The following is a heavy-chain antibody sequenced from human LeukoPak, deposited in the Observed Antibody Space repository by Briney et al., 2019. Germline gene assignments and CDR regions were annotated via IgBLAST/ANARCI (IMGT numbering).Heavy chain of an antibody. V-gene: IGHV4-38-2*01. CDR2: IYHSGST. CDR1: GYSISSGYC. CDR3: ARFYGRAFDY. J-gene: IGHJ4*02. Sequence: SETLSLTCAVSGYSISSGYCWGWIRQPPGKGLEWIGSIYHSGSTYYNPSLKSRVTISVDTSKNQFSLKLSTVTAADTAVYYCARFYGRAFDYWGQGTLVTVSS. D-gene: IGHD4-17*01.